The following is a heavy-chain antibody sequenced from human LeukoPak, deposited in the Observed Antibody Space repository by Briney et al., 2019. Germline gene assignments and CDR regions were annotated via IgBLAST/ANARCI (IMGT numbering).Heavy chain of an antibody. CDR2: ISYDGSNK. D-gene: IGHD3-10*01. CDR3: ARGRSYYNVDEGFDI. V-gene: IGHV3-30*03. CDR1: GFTFSSYG. Sequence: GESLRLSCAASGFTFSSYGMHWVRQAPGKGLEWVAVISYDGSNKYYAESVKGRFTISRDNSKNTLYLQMNSLRAEDTAVYYCARGRSYYNVDEGFDIWGQGTMVTVSS. J-gene: IGHJ3*02.